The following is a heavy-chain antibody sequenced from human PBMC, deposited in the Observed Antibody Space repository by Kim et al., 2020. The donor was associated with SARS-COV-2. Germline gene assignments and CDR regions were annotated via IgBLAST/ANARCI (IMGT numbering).Heavy chain of an antibody. CDR1: GFTFSSYG. D-gene: IGHD3-10*01. CDR2: ISGGGDST. V-gene: IGHV3-23*01. Sequence: GGSLRLSCAASGFTFSSYGMSWVRQAPGKGLEWVSAISGGGDSTYYTHSVKGRFSISRDNSKNTLYLQMNTLRADDTAVYYCAKGTGKYYFDYWGQGSLVTVSS. J-gene: IGHJ4*02. CDR3: AKGTGKYYFDY.